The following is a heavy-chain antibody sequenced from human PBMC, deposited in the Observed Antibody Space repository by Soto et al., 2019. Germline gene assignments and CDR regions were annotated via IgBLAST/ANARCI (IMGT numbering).Heavy chain of an antibody. D-gene: IGHD6-25*01. V-gene: IGHV3-30*18. CDR2: ISHDGFSQ. Sequence: QVQLVESGGGVVQPGTSLRLSCVVSGFTLSNTGVHWVRQAPGKGLEWVAMISHDGFSQHYVDSVRGRFTISRDNSKNTLYLQMDSLRPEDTSVYYCAKDWGSGGWCDWFDSLGQGTLVIVSS. CDR1: GFTLSNTG. CDR3: AKDWGSGGWCDWFDS. J-gene: IGHJ5*01.